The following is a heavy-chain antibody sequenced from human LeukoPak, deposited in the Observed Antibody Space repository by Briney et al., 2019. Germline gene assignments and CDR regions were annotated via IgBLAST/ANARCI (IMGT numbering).Heavy chain of an antibody. CDR3: ARGEWIQPPAGWFDP. D-gene: IGHD5-18*01. CDR2: IYYSGST. CDR1: GGSISSYY. J-gene: IGHJ5*02. Sequence: SETLSLTCTVSGGSISSYYWSWIRQPPGKGLEWIGYIYYSGSTNYNPSLKSRVTISVDTSKNQFSLKLSSVTAADTAVYYCARGEWIQPPAGWFDPWGQGTLVTVSS. V-gene: IGHV4-59*01.